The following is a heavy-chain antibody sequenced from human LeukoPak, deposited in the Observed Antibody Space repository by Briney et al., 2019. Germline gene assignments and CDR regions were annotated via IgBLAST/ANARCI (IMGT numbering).Heavy chain of an antibody. CDR3: ARGVYGDYGTGYFDY. CDR1: GGSISSGGYS. D-gene: IGHD4-17*01. V-gene: IGHV4-30-2*01. Sequence: PSQTLSLTCAVSGGSISSGGYSWSWIRQPPGKGLEWIAYIYHSGSTYYNLSLKSRVTISVDRSKNQFSLKLSSVTAADTAVYYCARGVYGDYGTGYFDYWGQGTLVTVSS. J-gene: IGHJ4*02. CDR2: IYHSGST.